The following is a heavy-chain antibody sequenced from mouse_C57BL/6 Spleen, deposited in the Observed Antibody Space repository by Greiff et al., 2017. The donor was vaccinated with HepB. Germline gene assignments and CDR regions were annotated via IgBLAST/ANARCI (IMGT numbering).Heavy chain of an antibody. V-gene: IGHV3-6*01. CDR3: ARSNAWFAY. Sequence: ESGPGLVKPSQSLSLTCSVTGYSITSGYYWNWIRQFPGNKLEWMGYISYDGSNNYNPSLKNRISITRDTSKNQFFLKLNSVTTEDTATYYCARSNAWFAYWGQGTLVTVSA. D-gene: IGHD2-5*01. CDR2: ISYDGSN. CDR1: GYSITSGYY. J-gene: IGHJ3*01.